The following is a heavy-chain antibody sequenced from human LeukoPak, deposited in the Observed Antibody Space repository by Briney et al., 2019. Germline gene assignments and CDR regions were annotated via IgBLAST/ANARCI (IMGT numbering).Heavy chain of an antibody. Sequence: SGTLSLTCAVSGGSISSSNWWSWGRQPPGKGLEWIGEIYHSGSTNYNPSLKSRVTISVDKSKNQFYLKLSSVTAADTAVYYCARYTAMVPNWFDPWGQGTLVTVSS. D-gene: IGHD5-18*01. CDR3: ARYTAMVPNWFDP. CDR1: GGSISSSNW. V-gene: IGHV4-4*02. CDR2: IYHSGST. J-gene: IGHJ5*02.